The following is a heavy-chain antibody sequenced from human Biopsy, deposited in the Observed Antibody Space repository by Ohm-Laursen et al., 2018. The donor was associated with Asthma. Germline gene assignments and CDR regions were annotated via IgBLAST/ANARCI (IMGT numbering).Heavy chain of an antibody. Sequence: SSVKVSCTASEDTFSSYVICWVRQAPGHGLEWMGGIMPPFALTTSAQRFQDRLTISADKSTRTAYMELRRLRSEDSAVYYCARDHCAALWAGVSTDNCYFDYWGQGTLLTVSS. J-gene: IGHJ4*02. V-gene: IGHV1-69*17. CDR2: IMPPFALT. D-gene: IGHD5/OR15-5a*01. CDR1: EDTFSSYV. CDR3: ARDHCAALWAGVSTDNCYFDY.